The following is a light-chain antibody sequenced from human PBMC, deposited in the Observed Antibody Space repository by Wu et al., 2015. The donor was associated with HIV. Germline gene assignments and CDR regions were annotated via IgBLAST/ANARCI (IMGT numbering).Light chain of an antibody. J-gene: IGKJ3*01. CDR1: QSVSSSY. CDR3: QQYGSSPFT. Sequence: EIVLTQSPATLSLSPGERATLSCRASQSVSSSYLAWCQQKPGQAPRLLIYGASSRATGIPDRFSGSGSGTDFTLTISRLEPEDFAVYYCQQYGSSPFTFGPGTKVDIK. CDR2: GAS. V-gene: IGKV3-20*01.